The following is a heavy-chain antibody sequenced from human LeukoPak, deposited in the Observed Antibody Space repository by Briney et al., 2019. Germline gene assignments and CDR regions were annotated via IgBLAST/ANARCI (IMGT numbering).Heavy chain of an antibody. J-gene: IGHJ4*02. CDR2: IYYSGST. Sequence: SETLSLTCTVSGGSISSYYWSWIRQPPGKGLEWIGYIYYSGSTNYNPSLKSRVTTSVDTSKSQFSLKLSSVTAADTAVYYCARRMATMYDYWGQGTLVTVSS. CDR3: ARRMATMYDY. V-gene: IGHV4-59*08. CDR1: GGSISSYY. D-gene: IGHD5-24*01.